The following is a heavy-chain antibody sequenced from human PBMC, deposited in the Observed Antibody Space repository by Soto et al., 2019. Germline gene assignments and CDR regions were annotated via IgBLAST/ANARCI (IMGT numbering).Heavy chain of an antibody. CDR2: ISSDGGDK. D-gene: IGHD2-15*01. CDR1: GFTFSNFG. Sequence: QVQLVESGGGVVQPGRSPRLSCAASGFTFSNFGMHWVRQAPGKELEWVAAISSDGGDKYYSHSVKDRFTISRDNSKNTLFLQMNSLRVEDTAVYYCVKGSEVARQELDHWGQGILVTVSS. J-gene: IGHJ4*02. CDR3: VKGSEVARQELDH. V-gene: IGHV3-30*18.